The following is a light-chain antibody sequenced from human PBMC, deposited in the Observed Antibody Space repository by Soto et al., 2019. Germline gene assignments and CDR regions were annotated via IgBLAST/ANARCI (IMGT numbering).Light chain of an antibody. J-gene: IGKJ1*01. Sequence: DIQLTQSPSSVSASLGDRVPIPCRASQGLSSGLAWYQQKPGEAPKLLIYAASILQSGVPPRLSGSWSGTDFTLTISSLQPEDFATYYCQQSRSYPTFGQGTKVDIK. CDR1: QGLSSG. CDR3: QQSRSYPT. CDR2: AAS. V-gene: IGKV1-12*01.